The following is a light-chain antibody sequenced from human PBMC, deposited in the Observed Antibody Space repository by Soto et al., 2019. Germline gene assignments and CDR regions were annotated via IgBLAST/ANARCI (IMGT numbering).Light chain of an antibody. CDR2: ATS. CDR1: QTVSTY. CDR3: QQTYTTPRT. J-gene: IGKJ1*01. Sequence: DTQMTQSPSSLSASVGDRISITCQASQTVSTYLNWYQQKPGKAPTLLISATSTLQSGVPSRFSGSGSGTEFTLTITSLQPEDFATYYCQQTYTTPRTFGQGTKVAIK. V-gene: IGKV1-39*01.